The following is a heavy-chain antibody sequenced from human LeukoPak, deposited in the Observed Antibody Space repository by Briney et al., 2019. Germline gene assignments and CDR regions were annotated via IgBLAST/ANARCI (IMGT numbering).Heavy chain of an antibody. D-gene: IGHD3-10*01. CDR1: GFTFSSYA. CDR3: ASSTTMVRGVTFDY. CDR2: ISYDGSNK. Sequence: GRSLRLSCAASGFTFSSYAMHWVRQAPGKGLEWVAVISYDGSNKYYADSVKGRFTISRDNSKNTLYLQMNSLRAEDTAVYYCASSTTMVRGVTFDYWGQGTQVTVSS. V-gene: IGHV3-30*14. J-gene: IGHJ4*02.